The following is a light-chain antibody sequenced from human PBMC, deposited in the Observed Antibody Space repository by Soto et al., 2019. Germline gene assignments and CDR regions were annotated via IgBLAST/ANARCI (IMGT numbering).Light chain of an antibody. Sequence: EIVMTQSPATLSVSPGERATLSCRASQSVSSNLAWYQQNTGQAPRLLIYGASTRAIGIPARFSGSGSGTEFTLTISSLQSEDFAVYYCQQYNNWPFTFGPGTKVDIK. CDR1: QSVSSN. CDR3: QQYNNWPFT. J-gene: IGKJ3*01. V-gene: IGKV3-15*01. CDR2: GAS.